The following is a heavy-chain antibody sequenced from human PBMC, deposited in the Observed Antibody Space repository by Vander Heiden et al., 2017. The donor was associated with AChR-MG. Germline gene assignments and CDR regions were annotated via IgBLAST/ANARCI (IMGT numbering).Heavy chain of an antibody. CDR3: ARTTYYYDSSGYYYDDAFDI. CDR2: IWYDGSNK. CDR1: GFTFSSYG. V-gene: IGHV3-33*01. J-gene: IGHJ3*02. D-gene: IGHD3-22*01. Sequence: QVQLVESGGGVVQPGRSLRLSCAASGFTFSSYGMHWVRQAPGKGLKWVAVIWYDGSNKYYADSVKDRFTISRDNSKNTLYLQMNSLRAEDTAVYYCARTTYYYDSSGYYYDDAFDIWGQGTMVTVSS.